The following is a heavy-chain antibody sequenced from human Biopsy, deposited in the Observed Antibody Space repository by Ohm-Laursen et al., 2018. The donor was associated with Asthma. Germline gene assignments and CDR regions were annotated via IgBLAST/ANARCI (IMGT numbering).Heavy chain of an antibody. Sequence: SLSLSCAASGFTFGDYWLSWVRQVPGKGLEWVANIKHVGTEKNHVDSLKGRFTISRDNDKNTLYLQMNSLRAEDTAVDYFARTSQVWSPYHAEHYQLWGQGTLVTVST. V-gene: IGHV3-7*01. D-gene: IGHD3-3*01. CDR2: IKHVGTEK. CDR1: GFTFGDYW. J-gene: IGHJ1*01. CDR3: ARTSQVWSPYHAEHYQL.